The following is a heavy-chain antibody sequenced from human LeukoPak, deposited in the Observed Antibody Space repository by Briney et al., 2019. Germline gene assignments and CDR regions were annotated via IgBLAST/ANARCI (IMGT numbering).Heavy chain of an antibody. D-gene: IGHD1-26*01. CDR2: INHSGST. J-gene: IGHJ6*03. CDR3: ARAKYSGRDYYMDV. CDR1: GGSFSGYY. V-gene: IGHV4-34*01. Sequence: SETLSLTCAVYGGSFSGYYWSWIRQPPGKGLEWIGEINHSGSTNYNPSLKSRVTISVDTSKNQFSLKLSSVTAADTAVYYCARAKYSGRDYYMDVWGKGTTVTISS.